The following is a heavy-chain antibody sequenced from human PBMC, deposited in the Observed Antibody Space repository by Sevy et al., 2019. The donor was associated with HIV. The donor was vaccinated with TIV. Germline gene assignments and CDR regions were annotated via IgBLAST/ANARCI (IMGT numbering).Heavy chain of an antibody. D-gene: IGHD2-15*01. J-gene: IGHJ4*02. Sequence: GGSLRLSCVNFGFRVTNVWMSWVRQAPGKRLEWVGRIKSLTDGGTIDYAPPLKGRFTISRDESKNKLYLQMSSLKIEGPGGYYRTLGGLFWTGGSWYSRGFDFWGPGTLVTVSS. CDR3: TLGGLFWTGGSWYSRGFDF. V-gene: IGHV3-15*01. CDR2: IKSLTDGGTI. CDR1: GFRVTNVW.